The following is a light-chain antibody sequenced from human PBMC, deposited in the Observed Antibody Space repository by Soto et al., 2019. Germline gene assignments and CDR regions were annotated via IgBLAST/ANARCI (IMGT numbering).Light chain of an antibody. Sequence: EIVLTQSPGTLSLSPGDIATLSCRASQTVTSYFAWYQQKPGQAPGLLIHGASTRATGIPDRFSGSGSGTDFTLTISGLEPEDFAVYYCQQYGYSPRTFGQGTKVEIK. CDR2: GAS. CDR1: QTVTSY. V-gene: IGKV3-20*01. CDR3: QQYGYSPRT. J-gene: IGKJ1*01.